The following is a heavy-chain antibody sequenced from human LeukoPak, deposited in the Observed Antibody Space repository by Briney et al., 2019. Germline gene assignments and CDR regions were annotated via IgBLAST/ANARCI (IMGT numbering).Heavy chain of an antibody. V-gene: IGHV4-59*01. CDR1: GGSISSYY. CDR2: IYYSGST. J-gene: IGHJ5*02. CDR3: ARSHSSSWPGVSWFDP. Sequence: SETLSLTCTVSGGSISSYYWSWIRQPPGKGLEWIGYIYYSGSTNYNPSLKSRVTISVDTSKNQFSLKLSSVTAADTAVYYCARSHSSSWPGVSWFDPWGQGTPVTVSS. D-gene: IGHD6-13*01.